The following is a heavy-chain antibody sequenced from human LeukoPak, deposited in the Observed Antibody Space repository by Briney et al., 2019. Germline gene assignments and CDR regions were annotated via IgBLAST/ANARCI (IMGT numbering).Heavy chain of an antibody. Sequence: ASVKVSFKASGYTFNTYGISWVRQAPGQRLEWMGWINTDNGNTKYAQKFQGRVTMTTDTSTSTAYMELSSLRSDDTAVYYCARKGCTGDCYRFDPWGQGTLVTVSS. CDR3: ARKGCTGDCYRFDP. D-gene: IGHD2-21*02. CDR2: INTDNGNT. CDR1: GYTFNTYG. J-gene: IGHJ5*02. V-gene: IGHV1-18*01.